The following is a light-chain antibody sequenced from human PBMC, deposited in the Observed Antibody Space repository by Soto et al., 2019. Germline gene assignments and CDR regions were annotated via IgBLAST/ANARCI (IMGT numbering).Light chain of an antibody. CDR1: QDIRSD. Sequence: DIQMTQSPSSLSASVGDRVTITCRASQDIRSDLGWYHQKPGKTPKRLIYAASSLQSGVPSRFSGSGSGTEFTLTISSLQPEDFAIYYCQQHNSYPMTFGGGTKVEIK. CDR3: QQHNSYPMT. V-gene: IGKV1-17*01. CDR2: AAS. J-gene: IGKJ4*01.